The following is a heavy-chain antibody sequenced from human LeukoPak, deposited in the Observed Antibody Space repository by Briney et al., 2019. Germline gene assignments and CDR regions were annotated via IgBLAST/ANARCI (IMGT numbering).Heavy chain of an antibody. CDR2: IYYSGST. CDR1: GGSISSYY. J-gene: IGHJ6*03. D-gene: IGHD3-22*01. CDR3: ARAVVIGDYYYMDV. Sequence: SETLSLTCTVSGGSISSYYWSWIRQPPGEGLEWIGYIYYSGSTNYNPSLKSRVTISVDTSKNQFSLKLSSVTAADTAVYYCARAVVIGDYYYMDVWGKGTTVTISS. V-gene: IGHV4-59*01.